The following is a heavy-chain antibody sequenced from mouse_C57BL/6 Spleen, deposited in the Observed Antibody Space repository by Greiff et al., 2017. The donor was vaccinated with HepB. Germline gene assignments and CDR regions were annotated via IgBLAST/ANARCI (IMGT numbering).Heavy chain of an antibody. D-gene: IGHD1-1*01. J-gene: IGHJ1*03. CDR1: GYAFSSSW. CDR2: IYPGDGDT. CDR3: ASNYGSSYWYFDV. Sequence: VKLQESGPELVKPGASVKISCKASGYAFSSSWMNWVKQRPGKGLEWIGRIYPGDGDTNYNGKFKGKATLTADKSSSPAYMQLSSLTSEDSAVYFCASNYGSSYWYFDVWGTGTTVTVSS. V-gene: IGHV1-82*01.